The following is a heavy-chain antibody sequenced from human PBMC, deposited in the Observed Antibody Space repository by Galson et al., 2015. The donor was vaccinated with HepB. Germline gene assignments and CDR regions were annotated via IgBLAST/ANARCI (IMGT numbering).Heavy chain of an antibody. J-gene: IGHJ6*02. Sequence: SLRLSCAASGFTFSDYYMSWIRQAPGEGLEWVSYISSSSSYTNYADSVKGRFTISRDNAKNSLYVQMNSLRAEDTAVYYCAREGSGSGWSFWYGMDVWGQGTTVTVSS. D-gene: IGHD6-19*01. CDR1: GFTFSDYY. CDR2: ISSSSSYT. V-gene: IGHV3-11*06. CDR3: AREGSGSGWSFWYGMDV.